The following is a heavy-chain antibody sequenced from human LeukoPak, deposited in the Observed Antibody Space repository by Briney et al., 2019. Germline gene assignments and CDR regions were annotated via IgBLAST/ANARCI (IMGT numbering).Heavy chain of an antibody. J-gene: IGHJ6*03. V-gene: IGHV1-8*01. Sequence: ASVKVSCKASGYTFTSYDINWVRQATGQGLEWMEWMNPNSGNTGYAQKFQGRVTMTRNTSISTAYMELSSLRSEDTAVYYCARGFCSSTSCYFEVGYYYYYYMDVWGKGTTVTVSS. CDR1: GYTFTSYD. CDR2: MNPNSGNT. D-gene: IGHD2-2*01. CDR3: ARGFCSSTSCYFEVGYYYYYYMDV.